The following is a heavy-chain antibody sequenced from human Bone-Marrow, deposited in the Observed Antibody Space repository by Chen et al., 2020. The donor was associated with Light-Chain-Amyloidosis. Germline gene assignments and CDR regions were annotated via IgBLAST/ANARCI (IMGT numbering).Heavy chain of an antibody. CDR1: GFALSSYD. D-gene: IGHD3-9*01. Sequence: EVQLVESGGGLLQRGGSLRLSCAASGFALSSYDMSWGRQAPGEGLEWFSTISVSGGRRYYGDSVKGRLTISRDNSKNALVLQMNSLRAEDTAVYYCAKDISYDDILPGYPADAFDIWGQGTMVTVAS. J-gene: IGHJ3*02. CDR2: ISVSGGRR. CDR3: AKDISYDDILPGYPADAFDI. V-gene: IGHV3-23*04.